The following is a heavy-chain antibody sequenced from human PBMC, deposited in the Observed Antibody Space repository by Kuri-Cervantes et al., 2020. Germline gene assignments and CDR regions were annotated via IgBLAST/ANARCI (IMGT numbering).Heavy chain of an antibody. V-gene: IGHV3-7*01. D-gene: IGHD4-17*01. J-gene: IGHJ4*02. CDR1: GFTFSSSN. Sequence: GESLKISCSASGFTFSSSNMNWVRQAPGKGLEWVANIKQDGSEKYYVDSVKGRFTISRDNAKNSLYLQMNSLRAEDTAVYYCVRDLYGAGPFWGQGTLVTVSS. CDR3: VRDLYGAGPF. CDR2: IKQDGSEK.